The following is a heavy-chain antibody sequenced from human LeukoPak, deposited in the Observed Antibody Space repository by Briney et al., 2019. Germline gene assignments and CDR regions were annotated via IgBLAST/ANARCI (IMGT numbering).Heavy chain of an antibody. V-gene: IGHV4-34*01. Sequence: PSETLSLTSSVYGWSSSGYYWICIRQPPGKGLEWIGEINHSGSTNYNPSLKSRVTISVDTSKNQFSLKLSSVTAADTAVYYCASAVVVVAATWFDYWGQGTLVTVSS. CDR2: INHSGST. CDR3: ASAVVVVAATWFDY. CDR1: GWSSSGYY. J-gene: IGHJ4*02. D-gene: IGHD2-15*01.